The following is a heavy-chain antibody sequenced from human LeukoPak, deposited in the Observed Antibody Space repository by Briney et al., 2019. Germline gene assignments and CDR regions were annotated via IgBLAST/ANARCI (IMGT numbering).Heavy chain of an antibody. CDR3: ARSRQGSGLLNY. CDR1: GGAITSGGYS. V-gene: IGHV4-30-2*01. D-gene: IGHD3-10*01. Sequence: SQTLSLTCTVSGGAITSGGYSWNWIRQPPGKGLEWIGCIYDRGPTYYNPSLKSRITISVDRPKNQFFLNVTSVTAADTAVYYCARSRQGSGLLNYWGQGNLVAVSS. J-gene: IGHJ4*02. CDR2: IYDRGPT.